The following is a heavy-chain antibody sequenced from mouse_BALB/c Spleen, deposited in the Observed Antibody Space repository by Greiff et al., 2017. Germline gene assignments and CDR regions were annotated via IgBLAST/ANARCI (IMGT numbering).Heavy chain of an antibody. CDR2: INSNGGST. V-gene: IGHV5-6-3*01. CDR1: GFTFSSYG. J-gene: IGHJ1*01. Sequence: EVKVVESGGGLVQPGGSLKLSCAASGFTFSSYGMSWVRQTPDKRLELVATINSNGGSTYYPDSVKGRFTISRDNAKNTLYLQMSSLKSEDTAMYYCARDYGSSYWYFDVWGAGTTVTVSS. CDR3: ARDYGSSYWYFDV. D-gene: IGHD1-1*01.